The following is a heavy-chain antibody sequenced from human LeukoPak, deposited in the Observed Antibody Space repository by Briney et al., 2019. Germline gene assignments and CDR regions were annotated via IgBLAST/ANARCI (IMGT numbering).Heavy chain of an antibody. J-gene: IGHJ4*02. CDR2: IYYSGST. Sequence: KPSETLSLTCTVSGGSISSYYWSWIRQPPGKGLEWIGYIYYSGSTNYNPSLKSRVTISVDTSKNQFSLKLSSVTAADTAVYYCAREGISGTTVYDYWGQGTLVTVSS. D-gene: IGHD4-11*01. CDR3: AREGISGTTVYDY. V-gene: IGHV4-59*01. CDR1: GGSISSYY.